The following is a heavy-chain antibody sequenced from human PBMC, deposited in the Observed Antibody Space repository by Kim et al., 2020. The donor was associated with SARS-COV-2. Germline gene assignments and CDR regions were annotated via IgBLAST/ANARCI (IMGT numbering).Heavy chain of an antibody. CDR1: GFTFSNAW. J-gene: IGHJ4*02. CDR3: TTGGVVVTAIPVDY. Sequence: GGSLRLSCASSGFTFSNAWMSWVRQAPGKGLEWVGRIKSKTDGGTTDYAAPVKGRFTISRDDSKNTLYLQMNSLKTEDTAVYYCTTGGVVVTAIPVDYWGQGTLVTVSS. CDR2: IKSKTDGGTT. V-gene: IGHV3-15*01. D-gene: IGHD2-21*02.